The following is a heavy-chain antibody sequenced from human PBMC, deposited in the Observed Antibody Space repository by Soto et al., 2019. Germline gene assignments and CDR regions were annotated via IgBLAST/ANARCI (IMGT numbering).Heavy chain of an antibody. CDR2: ISFTGDSR. V-gene: IGHV3-23*01. J-gene: IGHJ6*02. CDR3: AKKSCSSPGCPYGMDD. Sequence: EVQLLESGGGLVQPWGSLRLSCAASGFNFNAYVMNWVRQAPGKGLEWVSIISFTGDSRYYADSVKDRFTISRDNSQNTLYLQMNSLRAEDTAVYYCAKKSCSSPGCPYGMDDWGLGTTVTVS. D-gene: IGHD2-2*01. CDR1: GFNFNAYV.